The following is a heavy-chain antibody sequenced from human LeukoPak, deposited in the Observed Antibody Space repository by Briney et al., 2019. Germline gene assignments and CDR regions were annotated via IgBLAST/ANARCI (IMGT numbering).Heavy chain of an antibody. J-gene: IGHJ4*02. D-gene: IGHD4-17*01. CDR2: IDSDTYGNTI. Sequence: GGSLRLSCTASGFTFSSYSMNWVRHAPWKLMEWISYIDSDTYGNTIYYPHTVKGRFTISRDNAKNSLYLQMDSLRDEDTAVYYCARDRDYAFDYWGQGTLVTVSS. CDR1: GFTFSSYS. CDR3: ARDRDYAFDY. V-gene: IGHV3-48*02.